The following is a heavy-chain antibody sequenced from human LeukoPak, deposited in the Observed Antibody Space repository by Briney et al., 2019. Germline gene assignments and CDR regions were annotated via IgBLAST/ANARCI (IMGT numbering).Heavy chain of an antibody. V-gene: IGHV3-23*01. CDR2: ISGSGGST. Sequence: PGGSLRPSCAASGFTFSSYAMSWVRQAPGKGLEWVSAISGSGGSTYYADSVKGRFTISRDNSKNTLYLQMNSLRAEDTAVYYCAKAYCGGDCYRFGLIYFDYWGQGTLVTVSS. D-gene: IGHD2-21*02. J-gene: IGHJ4*02. CDR3: AKAYCGGDCYRFGLIYFDY. CDR1: GFTFSSYA.